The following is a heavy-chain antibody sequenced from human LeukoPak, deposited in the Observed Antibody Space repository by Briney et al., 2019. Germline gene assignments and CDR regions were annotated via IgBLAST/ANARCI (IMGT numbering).Heavy chain of an antibody. CDR1: GFTFSSYG. D-gene: IGHD3-10*01. CDR2: ISYDGSNK. Sequence: GGSLRLSCAASGFTFSSYGMHWVRQAPGKGLEWVAVISYDGSNKYYAGSVKGRFTISRDNSKNTLYLQMNSLRAEDTAVYYCAKDLLGTGFGELIPLDFDYWGQGTLVTVSS. CDR3: AKDLLGTGFGELIPLDFDY. J-gene: IGHJ4*02. V-gene: IGHV3-30*18.